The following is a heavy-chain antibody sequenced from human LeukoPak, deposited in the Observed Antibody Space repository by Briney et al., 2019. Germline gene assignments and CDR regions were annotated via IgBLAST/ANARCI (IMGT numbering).Heavy chain of an antibody. CDR2: INPNSGGT. V-gene: IGHV1-2*02. CDR1: GYTSTGYY. D-gene: IGHD4-17*01. CDR3: ARGYDYGDVDY. Sequence: ASVKVSRKASGYTSTGYYMHWVRQAPGQGLEWMGWINPNSGGTNYAQKFQGRVTMTRDTSISTAYMELSRLRSDDTAVYYSARGYDYGDVDYWGQGTLVTVSS. J-gene: IGHJ4*02.